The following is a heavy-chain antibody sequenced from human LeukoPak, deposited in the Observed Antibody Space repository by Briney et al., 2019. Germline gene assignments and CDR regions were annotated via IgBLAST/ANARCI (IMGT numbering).Heavy chain of an antibody. CDR2: INTKSGRT. J-gene: IGHJ5*02. CDR1: GYIFTDYY. CDR3: ARADFIDAGPYLIGP. V-gene: IGHV1-2*02. Sequence: ASVKVSCKTSGYIFTDYYIHWVRQAPGQGLEWMGWINTKSGRTSSARKFQGRVTMTRDPSITTVYMDMAWLTSADTAIYFCARADFIDAGPYLIGPWGQGTLVTVSS. D-gene: IGHD2-2*01.